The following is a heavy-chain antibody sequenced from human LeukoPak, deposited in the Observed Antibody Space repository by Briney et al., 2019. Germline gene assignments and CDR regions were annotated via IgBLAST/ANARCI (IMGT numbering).Heavy chain of an antibody. CDR1: GFTVSSNY. Sequence: GGSLRLSCAASGFTVSSNYMSWVRQAPGKGLEWVSVIYSGGSTYYADSVKGRFTISRDNSENTLYLQMNSLRAADTAVYYCARDKGTSYLSSFDYWGQGTLVTVSS. V-gene: IGHV3-53*05. J-gene: IGHJ4*02. CDR2: IYSGGST. D-gene: IGHD6-6*01. CDR3: ARDKGTSYLSSFDY.